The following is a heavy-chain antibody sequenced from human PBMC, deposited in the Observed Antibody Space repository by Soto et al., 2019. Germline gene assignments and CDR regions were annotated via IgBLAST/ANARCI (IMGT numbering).Heavy chain of an antibody. Sequence: GGSLRLSCTASGFILGDYAMSWFRQAPGKGLEWVGFIRSRAYGGTTEYAASVKGRFTISRDDSKNIAYLQMNSLKTEDTAVYYCTRICGYSSRWPPTADWGQGTLVTVSS. CDR3: TRICGYSSRWPPTAD. J-gene: IGHJ4*02. D-gene: IGHD6-13*01. CDR2: IRSRAYGGTT. V-gene: IGHV3-49*03. CDR1: GFILGDYA.